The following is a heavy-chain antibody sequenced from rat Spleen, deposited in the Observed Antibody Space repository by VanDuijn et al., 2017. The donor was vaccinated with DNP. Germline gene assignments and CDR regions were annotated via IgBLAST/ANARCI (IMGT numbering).Heavy chain of an antibody. J-gene: IGHJ2*01. CDR2: IAYDGFTT. CDR1: GFIFSDFY. CDR3: AGRPPPTRGPFDY. Sequence: EVQLVESGGGLVQPGRSLKLSCAASGFIFSDFYMAWVRQAPTKGLEWVATIAYDGFTTYYRDSVKGRFTISRDNAENTVYLQMNSLRSEETATYYCAGRPPPTRGPFDYWGQGVTVTVSS. D-gene: IGHD1-4*01. V-gene: IGHV5-7*01.